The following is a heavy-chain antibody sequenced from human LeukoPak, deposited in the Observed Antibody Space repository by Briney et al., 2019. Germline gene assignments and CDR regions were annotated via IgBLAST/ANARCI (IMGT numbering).Heavy chain of an antibody. CDR3: ARQEAAAGLKYFQH. CDR2: IFYTGST. Sequence: KPSETLSLTCTVSGGPISSSSYYWGWIRQPPGKGLEWIGSIFYTGSTYYNPSLKSRVTISVDTSKNQFSLKLSSVTAADTAVYYCARQEAAAGLKYFQHWGQGTLVTVSS. D-gene: IGHD6-13*01. J-gene: IGHJ1*01. V-gene: IGHV4-39*01. CDR1: GGPISSSSYY.